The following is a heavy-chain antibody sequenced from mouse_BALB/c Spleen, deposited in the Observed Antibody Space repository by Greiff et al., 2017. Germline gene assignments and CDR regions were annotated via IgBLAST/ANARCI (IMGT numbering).Heavy chain of an antibody. J-gene: IGHJ2*01. CDR3: TRSPYYYGSPYFDY. CDR1: GYTFTSYW. D-gene: IGHD1-1*01. CDR2: IDPSDSYT. V-gene: IGHV1S127*01. Sequence: QVQLQQPGAELVKPGASVKMSCKASGYTFTSYWMHWVKQRPGQGLEWIGVIDPSDSYTSYNQKFKGKATLTVDTSSSTAYMQLSSLTNEDSAVYYCTRSPYYYGSPYFDYWGQGTTLTVSS.